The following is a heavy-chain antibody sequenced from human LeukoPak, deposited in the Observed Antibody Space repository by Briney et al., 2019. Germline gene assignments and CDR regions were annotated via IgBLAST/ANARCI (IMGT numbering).Heavy chain of an antibody. CDR3: AREGVVVPAAIGLYYYYGTDV. CDR2: ISAYNGNT. Sequence: ASVKVSCKASGYTFTSYGISWVRQAPGQGLEWMGWISAYNGNTNYAQKLQGRVTMTTDTSTSTAYMELRSLRSDDTAVYYCAREGVVVPAAIGLYYYYGTDVWGQGTTVTVSS. J-gene: IGHJ6*02. D-gene: IGHD2-2*02. CDR1: GYTFTSYG. V-gene: IGHV1-18*01.